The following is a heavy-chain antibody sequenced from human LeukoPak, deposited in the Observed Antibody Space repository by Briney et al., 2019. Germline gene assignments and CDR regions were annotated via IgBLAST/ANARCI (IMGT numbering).Heavy chain of an antibody. CDR1: GGTFISYA. V-gene: IGHV1-69*04. D-gene: IGHD4-17*01. J-gene: IGHJ6*02. CDR3: ARGGRPNDYGDYGYYYGMDV. CDR2: IIPILGIA. Sequence: ASVKVSCKASGGTFISYAISWVRQAPGQGLEWMGRIIPILGIANYAQKFQGRVTITADKSTSTAYMELSSLRSEDTAVYYCARGGRPNDYGDYGYYYGMDVWGQGTTVTVSS.